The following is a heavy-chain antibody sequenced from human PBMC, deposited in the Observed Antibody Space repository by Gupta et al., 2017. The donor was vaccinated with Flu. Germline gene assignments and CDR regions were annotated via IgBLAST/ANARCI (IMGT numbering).Heavy chain of an antibody. V-gene: IGHV3-23*01. J-gene: IGHJ4*02. D-gene: IGHD1-1*01. CDR3: ARQRGRGLKFVEAFFVD. Sequence: VRHSPGKGLEWVATISGSGNTAFYADSVKGRFTISRDNSKNTLYLQIDSLRVDDTATYYCARQRGRGLKFVEAFFVDWGQGTLVPVSS. CDR2: ISGSGNTA.